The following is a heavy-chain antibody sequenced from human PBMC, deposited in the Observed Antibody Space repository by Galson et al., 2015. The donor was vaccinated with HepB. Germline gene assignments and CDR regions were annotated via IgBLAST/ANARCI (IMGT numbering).Heavy chain of an antibody. J-gene: IGHJ5*02. Sequence: SVKVSCKASGYTFSNYGFNWVRQAPGQGLEWMGWISAYNGNTNYAQKLQGRVTMTTDTSTSTAYMELRSLRSDDTAVYFCARDDVQRTTGVPPLLLYLWGQGTLVTVSS. CDR1: GYTFSNYG. V-gene: IGHV1-18*04. CDR3: ARDDVQRTTGVPPLLLYL. D-gene: IGHD1-1*01. CDR2: ISAYNGNT.